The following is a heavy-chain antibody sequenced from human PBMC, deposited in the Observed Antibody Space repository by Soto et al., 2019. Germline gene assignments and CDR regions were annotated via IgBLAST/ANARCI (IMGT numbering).Heavy chain of an antibody. Sequence: SVKVSCKASGFTFTSSAVQWVRQARGQRLEWIGWIVVGSGNTNYAQKFQERVTITRDMSTSTAYMELSSLRSEDTAVYYCAAESGCSSTSCGIGYYYYYGMDVWGQGTTVTVSS. CDR1: GFTFTSSA. D-gene: IGHD2-2*01. J-gene: IGHJ6*02. CDR3: AAESGCSSTSCGIGYYYYYGMDV. V-gene: IGHV1-58*01. CDR2: IVVGSGNT.